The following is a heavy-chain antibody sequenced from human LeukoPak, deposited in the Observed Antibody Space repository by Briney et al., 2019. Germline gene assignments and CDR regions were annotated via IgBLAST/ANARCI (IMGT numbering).Heavy chain of an antibody. CDR2: IIPIFGTA. J-gene: IGHJ5*02. CDR3: ARVQDSSGWYGHWFDP. Sequence: SVKVSCKASGYTFTSYYISWVRQAPGQGLEWMGGIIPIFGTANYAQKFQGRVTITADESTSTAYMELSSLRSEDTAVYYCARVQDSSGWYGHWFDPWGQGTLVTVSS. V-gene: IGHV1-69*13. D-gene: IGHD6-19*01. CDR1: GYTFTSYY.